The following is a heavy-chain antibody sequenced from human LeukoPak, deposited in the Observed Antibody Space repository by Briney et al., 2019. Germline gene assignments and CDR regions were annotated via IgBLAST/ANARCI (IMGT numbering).Heavy chain of an antibody. CDR1: GYTFTSYG. CDR3: ARDVVAATRGTDLDY. CDR2: ISAYNGNT. Sequence: GASVKVSCKASGYTFTSYGISWVRQAPGQGLEWMGWISAYNGNTNYAQKLQGRVTMTTDTSTSTAYMELRSLRSDDTDVYYCARDVVAATRGTDLDYWGQGTLVTVSS. V-gene: IGHV1-18*01. J-gene: IGHJ4*02. D-gene: IGHD2-15*01.